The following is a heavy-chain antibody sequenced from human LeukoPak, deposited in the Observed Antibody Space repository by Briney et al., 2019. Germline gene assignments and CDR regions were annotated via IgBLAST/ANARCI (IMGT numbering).Heavy chain of an antibody. CDR3: AGGRDRSQLYFDS. Sequence: GGSLRLSCAASGFAFSNYLMHWVRQAPGKGLVWVSRIDSDGSRISYADSVKGRFTISRDNAKNTLYLQMNSLRVEDTAVYYCAGGRDRSQLYFDSWGQGTLVSVSS. J-gene: IGHJ4*02. V-gene: IGHV3-74*01. D-gene: IGHD5-24*01. CDR1: GFAFSNYL. CDR2: IDSDGSRI.